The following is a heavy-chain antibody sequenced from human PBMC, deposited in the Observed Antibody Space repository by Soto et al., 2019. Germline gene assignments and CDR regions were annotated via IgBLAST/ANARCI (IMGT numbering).Heavy chain of an antibody. CDR2: ISHLETT. J-gene: IGHJ4*02. CDR3: VRRGGYDSFDF. V-gene: IGHV4-30-2*06. Sequence: TLTPSCGLAGVTMCCSANYWNWLRQSPGKGREWLGYISHLETTYYNPSFRSRLSLSIDRTRNQFFRSLSSMTAEDKAVYYCVRRGGYDSFDFWGQGIPGTISS. CDR1: GVTMCCSANY. D-gene: IGHD2-15*01.